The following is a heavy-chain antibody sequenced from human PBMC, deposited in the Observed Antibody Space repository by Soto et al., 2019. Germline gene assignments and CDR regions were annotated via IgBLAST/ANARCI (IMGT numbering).Heavy chain of an antibody. CDR3: AHRATMTIFGLIIDNGIWFDP. CDR2: IYWDGDK. CDR1: GFSLSTSGAA. Sequence: QINLIESGPTLVKPTQPLTLTCTFSGFSLSTSGAAVGWVRQPPGRAVEWLALIYWDGDKRYNASLGNRLTITKDTSMNQVVLTLTNVDPADTATYYCAHRATMTIFGLIIDNGIWFDPWGQGTRVIVSS. D-gene: IGHD3-3*01. J-gene: IGHJ5*02. V-gene: IGHV2-5*02.